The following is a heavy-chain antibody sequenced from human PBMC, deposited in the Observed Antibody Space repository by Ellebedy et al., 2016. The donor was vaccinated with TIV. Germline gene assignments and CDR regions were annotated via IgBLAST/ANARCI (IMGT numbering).Heavy chain of an antibody. CDR1: GFTFSGYG. Sequence: GESLKISCAASGFTFSGYGMHWVRQTPGKGLEWLSVISYNGNSNFYADSVKGRITISRDNSKNTLYLQMNSLREEDTAVYYCAKDLRRLWEGAMESWGRGALVTVSS. CDR2: ISYNGNSN. J-gene: IGHJ5*02. D-gene: IGHD1-26*01. V-gene: IGHV3-30*18. CDR3: AKDLRRLWEGAMES.